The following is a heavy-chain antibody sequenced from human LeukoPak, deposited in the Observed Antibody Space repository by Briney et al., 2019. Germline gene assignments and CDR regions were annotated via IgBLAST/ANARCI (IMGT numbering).Heavy chain of an antibody. CDR2: IIPIFGTA. CDR1: GGTFSSYA. CDR3: ARVGITAATADY. Sequence: VKVSCKASGGTFSSYAISWVRQAPGHGLEWMGGIIPIFGTANYAQKFQGRVTITADESTSTVYMELHSLRSEDTAVYFCARVGITAATADYWGQGTLVTVSS. V-gene: IGHV1-69*01. D-gene: IGHD4-23*01. J-gene: IGHJ4*02.